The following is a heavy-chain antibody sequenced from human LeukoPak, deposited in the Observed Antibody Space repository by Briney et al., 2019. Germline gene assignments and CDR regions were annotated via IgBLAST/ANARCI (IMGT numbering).Heavy chain of an antibody. J-gene: IGHJ4*02. CDR1: GGTFSSYA. V-gene: IGHV1-69*13. CDR3: ATERRWLQHTPLGY. CDR2: IIPIFGTA. Sequence: SVTVSCTASGGTFSSYAISWVRQAPGQGLEWMGGIIPIFGTANYAQKFQGRVTITADESTSTAYMELSSLRSEDTAVYYCATERRWLQHTPLGYWGQGTLVTVSS. D-gene: IGHD5-24*01.